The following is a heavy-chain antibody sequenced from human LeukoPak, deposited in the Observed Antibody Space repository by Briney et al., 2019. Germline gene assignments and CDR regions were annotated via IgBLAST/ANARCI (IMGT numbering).Heavy chain of an antibody. D-gene: IGHD4-23*01. Sequence: GGSLRLSCAASGFTFSSYSMNWVRQAPGKGLEWVSSISSSSSYIYYADSVKGRFTISRDNAKNSLYLQMNSLRAEDTAVYYCARDRLVTVFEYWGQGTLVTVSS. V-gene: IGHV3-21*01. CDR2: ISSSSSYI. J-gene: IGHJ4*02. CDR1: GFTFSSYS. CDR3: ARDRLVTVFEY.